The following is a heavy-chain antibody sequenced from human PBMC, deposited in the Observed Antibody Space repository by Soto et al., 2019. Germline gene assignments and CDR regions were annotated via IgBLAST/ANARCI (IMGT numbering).Heavy chain of an antibody. D-gene: IGHD3-22*01. CDR2: ITVGTGNT. CDR3: AAGDSSGYYGG. J-gene: IGHJ4*02. CDR1: GLTFSSSS. V-gene: IGHV1-58*01. Sequence: SVKVSCKASGLTFSSSSVQWVRQARGQRLEWIGWITVGTGNTNYAQKFQERVTITRDMSTSTAYMELSNLRSEDTAVYYCAAGDSSGYYGGWGQGTQVTVSS.